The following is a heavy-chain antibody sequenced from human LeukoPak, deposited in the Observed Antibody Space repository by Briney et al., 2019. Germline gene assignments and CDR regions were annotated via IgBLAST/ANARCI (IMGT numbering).Heavy chain of an antibody. Sequence: GGSLRVSCAVSGFTFSSYGMHWVRQAPGKGLEWVAVIWYDGSNKNYADSVKGRFTISRDNSKNTLYLQMNSLRAEDTAVYYCARATRGLYYYYGMDVWGQGTTVTVSS. V-gene: IGHV3-33*01. J-gene: IGHJ6*02. CDR1: GFTFSSYG. D-gene: IGHD2-2*01. CDR2: IWYDGSNK. CDR3: ARATRGLYYYYGMDV.